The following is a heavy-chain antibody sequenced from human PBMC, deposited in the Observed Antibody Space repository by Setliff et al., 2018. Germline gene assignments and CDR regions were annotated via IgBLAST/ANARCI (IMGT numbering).Heavy chain of an antibody. Sequence: SVKVSCKASGGTFSNYGVSLVRQAPGQGLEWMGGTIPLFGTTDYAQKFHGRVTIITDESTSTAYMELGSLTSDDTAVYYCAREGVDTRSSTDYRYYMDVWGEGTTVTVSS. CDR1: GGTFSNYG. CDR2: TIPLFGTT. V-gene: IGHV1-69*05. J-gene: IGHJ6*03. D-gene: IGHD5-18*01. CDR3: AREGVDTRSSTDYRYYMDV.